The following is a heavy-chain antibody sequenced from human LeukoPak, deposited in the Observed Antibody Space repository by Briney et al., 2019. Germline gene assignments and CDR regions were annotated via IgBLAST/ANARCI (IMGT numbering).Heavy chain of an antibody. Sequence: GGSLRLSCAASGFTFSSYAMHWVRQAPGKGLEWVAVISYDGSNKYYADSVKGRFTISRDNSKNTLYLQMNSLRAEDTAVYYCARVRAVAGIRDFDYWGQGTLVTVSS. CDR2: ISYDGSNK. D-gene: IGHD6-19*01. V-gene: IGHV3-30-3*01. J-gene: IGHJ4*02. CDR3: ARVRAVAGIRDFDY. CDR1: GFTFSSYA.